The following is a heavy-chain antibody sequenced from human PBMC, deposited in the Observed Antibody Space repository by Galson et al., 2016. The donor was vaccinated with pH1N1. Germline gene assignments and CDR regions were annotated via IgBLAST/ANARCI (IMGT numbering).Heavy chain of an antibody. D-gene: IGHD6-6*01. CDR2: VSYDGSKT. CDR3: VGSSSRFYFDH. V-gene: IGHV3-30*03. CDR1: GLIFSNYG. Sequence: SLRLSCAASGLIFSNYGMHWVRQAPGKGLEWVAVVSYDGSKTYYADSVKGRFTISRDNSKNTLYLQMSSLRVEDTAVYSCVGSSSRFYFDHWGQGTLVTASS. J-gene: IGHJ4*02.